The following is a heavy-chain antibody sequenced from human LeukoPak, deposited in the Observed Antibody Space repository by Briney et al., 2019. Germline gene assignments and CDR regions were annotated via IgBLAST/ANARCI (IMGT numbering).Heavy chain of an antibody. CDR1: GFNIEGHN. J-gene: IGHJ3*02. CDR2: IQHDGGRK. D-gene: IGHD3-10*01. Sequence: GGSLRLSCAASGFNIEGHNMHWVRQAPGKWLEWVSFIQHDGGRKWYVDSVKGRFTISRDNSKDTLSLQMNDLRLEDTAVYYCAKDFGSGRYAFDIWGQGTIVTVSS. V-gene: IGHV3-30*02. CDR3: AKDFGSGRYAFDI.